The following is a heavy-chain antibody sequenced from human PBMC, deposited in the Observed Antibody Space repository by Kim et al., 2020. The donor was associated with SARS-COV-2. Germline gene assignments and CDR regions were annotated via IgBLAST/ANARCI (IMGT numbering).Heavy chain of an antibody. CDR3: AKNWNDGYYYGMDV. CDR1: GFTFSSYA. CDR2: ISGSGGST. D-gene: IGHD1-1*01. J-gene: IGHJ6*02. V-gene: IGHV3-23*01. Sequence: GGSLRLSCAASGFTFSSYAMSWVRQAPGKGLEWVSAISGSGGSTYYADSVKGRFTISRDNSKNTLYLQMNSLRAEDTAVYYCAKNWNDGYYYGMDVWGQGTPVTVSS.